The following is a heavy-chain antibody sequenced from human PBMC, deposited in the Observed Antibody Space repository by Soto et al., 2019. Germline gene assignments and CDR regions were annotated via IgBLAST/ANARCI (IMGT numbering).Heavy chain of an antibody. D-gene: IGHD6-25*01. V-gene: IGHV3-74*01. CDR2: ISGDGSTA. J-gene: IGHJ6*02. CDR1: GFIFSNYW. Sequence: GGSLRLSCAASGFIFSNYWIHWFRQAPGKGLVWVSRISGDGSTAIFAASVKGRFTLSRDNAKNTLYLQMNSLRAEDTAVYYCARDFRYSSAWDYYYGMDVWGQGTTVTVSS. CDR3: ARDFRYSSAWDYYYGMDV.